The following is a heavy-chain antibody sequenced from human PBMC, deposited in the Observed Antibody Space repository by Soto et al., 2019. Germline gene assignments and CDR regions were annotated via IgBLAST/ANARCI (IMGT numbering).Heavy chain of an antibody. V-gene: IGHV4-59*08. CDR3: ARRYGGTFDY. Sequence: PSETLSLTCTVWGGSISSYYWSWIRQRPGKGLEWIGYIYYSGSTNYNPSLKSRVTISVDTSKNQFSLKLSSVTAADTAVYYCARRYGGTFDYWGQGTLVTVS. CDR1: GGSISSYY. D-gene: IGHD2-15*01. J-gene: IGHJ4*02. CDR2: IYYSGST.